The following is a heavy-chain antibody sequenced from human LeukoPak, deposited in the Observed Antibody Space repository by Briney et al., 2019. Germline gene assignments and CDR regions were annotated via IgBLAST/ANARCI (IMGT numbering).Heavy chain of an antibody. CDR2: VFYSGST. CDR1: DDSIKNYF. CDR3: ARGHYGFDP. V-gene: IGHV4-59*01. J-gene: IGHJ5*02. D-gene: IGHD3-16*01. Sequence: SETLSLTCTVSDDSIKNYFWTWIRQSPGKGLEWIGYVFYSGSTSYNPSLRSRLTTSVDTSKSQFSLNLKSVTAADTAVYYCARGHYGFDPWGQGTLVTVSS.